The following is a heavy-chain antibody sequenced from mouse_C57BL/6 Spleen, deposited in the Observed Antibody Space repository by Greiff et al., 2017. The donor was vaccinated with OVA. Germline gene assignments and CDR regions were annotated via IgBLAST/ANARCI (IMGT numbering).Heavy chain of an antibody. CDR1: GFTFSSYT. J-gene: IGHJ3*01. CDR3: ARRGECFAY. Sequence: EVQLQESGGGLVKPGGSLKLSCAASGFTFSSYTMSWVRQTPEKRLEWVATICGGGGNTYYPDSVKGRFTISKDNAKNTLYVQMSSLRSEDTALYYCARRGECFAYWGQGTLVTVSA. CDR2: ICGGGGNT. V-gene: IGHV5-9*01.